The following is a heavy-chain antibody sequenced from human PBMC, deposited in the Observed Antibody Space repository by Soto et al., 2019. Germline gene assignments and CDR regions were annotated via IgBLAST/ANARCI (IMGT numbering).Heavy chain of an antibody. CDR2: INPNSGVT. V-gene: IGHV1-2*02. Sequence: ASVKVSCKASGYTFTGYYMHWVRQAPGQGLEWMGWINPNSGVTNYAQKFQGRVTMTRDTSISTAYMELSRLRSDDTAVYYCASGLATILSGMDVWGQGTTVTVSS. J-gene: IGHJ6*02. CDR3: ASGLATILSGMDV. D-gene: IGHD5-12*01. CDR1: GYTFTGYY.